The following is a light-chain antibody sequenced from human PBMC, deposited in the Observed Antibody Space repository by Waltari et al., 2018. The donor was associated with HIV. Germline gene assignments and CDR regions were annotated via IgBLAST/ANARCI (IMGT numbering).Light chain of an antibody. CDR2: DVT. CDR3: SSYTASNTLWV. Sequence: QSALTQPASVSGSRGQSITMSCTGTSSDIGAYNHVSWFQQRPGKAPKLIIYDVTDRPSGVSKRFSGSKSGGTASLTISGLQADDEGDYYCSSYTASNTLWVFGGGTKLTVL. CDR1: SSDIGAYNH. J-gene: IGLJ3*02. V-gene: IGLV2-14*03.